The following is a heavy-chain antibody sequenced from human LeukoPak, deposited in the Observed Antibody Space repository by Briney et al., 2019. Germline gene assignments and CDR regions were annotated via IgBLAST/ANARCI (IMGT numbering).Heavy chain of an antibody. CDR2: VYTSGGT. V-gene: IGHV4-59*10. D-gene: IGHD4-17*01. Sequence: SETLSLTCVVSGGSINDSYWTWIRQPAGKGLEWIGRVYTSGGTNYNPSLKSRVTMSVDTSKKQFSLNLRSVTAADTAVYYCARYSGDSKAGWFDPWGQGTLVTVSS. CDR3: ARYSGDSKAGWFDP. CDR1: GGSINDSY. J-gene: IGHJ5*02.